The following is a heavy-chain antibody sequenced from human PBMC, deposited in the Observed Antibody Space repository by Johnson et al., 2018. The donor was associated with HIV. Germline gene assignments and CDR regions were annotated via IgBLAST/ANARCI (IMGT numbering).Heavy chain of an antibody. Sequence: QVQLVESGGGVVQPGRSLRLSCAASGFTFSYYGIHWVRQAPGKGLEWVAVISFDGSNKYYADSVKGRFTISRDNSKNTLYLQMNSLRAEDTAVYYCARDGGETVVGSGAFDIWGQGTMVTVSS. CDR2: ISFDGSNK. CDR1: GFTFSYYG. J-gene: IGHJ3*02. V-gene: IGHV3-30*04. CDR3: ARDGGETVVGSGAFDI. D-gene: IGHD4-23*01.